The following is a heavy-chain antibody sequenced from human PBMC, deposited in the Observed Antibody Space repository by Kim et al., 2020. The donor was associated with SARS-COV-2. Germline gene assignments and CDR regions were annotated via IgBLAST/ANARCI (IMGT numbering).Heavy chain of an antibody. CDR3: ARGASIAAAGILVTINYYYYGMDV. Sequence: SETLSLTCAVYGGSFSGYYWSWIRQPPGKGLEWIGEINHSGSTNYNPSLKSRVIISVDTSNQFSLKLSSVTAADTAVYYCARGASIAAAGILVTINYYYYGMDVWGQGTTVTVSS. V-gene: IGHV4-34*01. CDR2: INHSGST. J-gene: IGHJ6*02. CDR1: GGSFSGYY. D-gene: IGHD6-13*01.